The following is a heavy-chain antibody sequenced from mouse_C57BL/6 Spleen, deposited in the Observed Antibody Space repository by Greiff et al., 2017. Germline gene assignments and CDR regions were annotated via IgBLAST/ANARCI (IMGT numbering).Heavy chain of an antibody. J-gene: IGHJ4*01. CDR1: GYAFSSYW. V-gene: IGHV1-80*01. Sequence: QVQLKESGAELVKPGASVKISCKASGYAFSSYWMNWVKQRPGKGLEWIGQIYPGDGDTNYNGKFKGKATLTADKSSSTAYMQLSSLTSEDSAVYFCARPVVARDAMDYWGQGTSVTVSS. D-gene: IGHD1-1*01. CDR2: IYPGDGDT. CDR3: ARPVVARDAMDY.